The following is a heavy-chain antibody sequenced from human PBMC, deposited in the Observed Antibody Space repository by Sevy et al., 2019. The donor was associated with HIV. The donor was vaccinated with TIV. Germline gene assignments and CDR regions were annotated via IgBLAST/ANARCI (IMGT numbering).Heavy chain of an antibody. Sequence: GGSLRLSCVVSGFDIRSNYMSWVRQAPGKGLEWVSHIYVGGTAYYVDSVKGRFTFSRDDSKNTVSLQMRSLRVEDSAVYYCASEYCSRGSCFFDYWGQGIQVTVSS. CDR3: ASEYCSRGSCFFDY. CDR1: GFDIRSNY. V-gene: IGHV3-53*01. D-gene: IGHD2-15*01. CDR2: IYVGGTA. J-gene: IGHJ4*02.